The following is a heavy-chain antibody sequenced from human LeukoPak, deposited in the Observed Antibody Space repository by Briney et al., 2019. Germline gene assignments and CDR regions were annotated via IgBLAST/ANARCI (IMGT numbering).Heavy chain of an antibody. Sequence: PGGSLRLSCAASGFTVSSNYMSWVRQAPGKGLEWVAVISYDASNKYYADSVKGRFTISRDNAKNTLYLQMNSLRAEDTAVYYCARENFDWLYYYYYGMDVWGQGTTVTVSS. D-gene: IGHD3-9*01. CDR1: GFTVSSNY. V-gene: IGHV3-30*03. CDR2: ISYDASNK. CDR3: ARENFDWLYYYYYGMDV. J-gene: IGHJ6*02.